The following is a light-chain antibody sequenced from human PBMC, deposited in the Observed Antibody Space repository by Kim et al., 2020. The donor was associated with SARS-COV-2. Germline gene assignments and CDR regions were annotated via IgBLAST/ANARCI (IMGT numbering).Light chain of an antibody. V-gene: IGLV3-19*01. Sequence: VALGQTVRITCQGDSLRRYYASWYQQKPGQAPVLVIYGKNNRPSGIPDRVSGSSSGNTASLTITGAQAEDEAGYYCHSRDSSNNHLFGGGTQLTVL. CDR2: GKN. CDR1: SLRRYY. J-gene: IGLJ3*02. CDR3: HSRDSSNNHL.